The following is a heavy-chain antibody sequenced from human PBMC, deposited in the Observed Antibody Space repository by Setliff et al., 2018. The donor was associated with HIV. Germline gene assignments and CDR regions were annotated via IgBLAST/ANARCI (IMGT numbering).Heavy chain of an antibody. D-gene: IGHD3-22*01. CDR2: IHTSGNT. V-gene: IGHV4-61*02. CDR1: GGSINSGIYY. J-gene: IGHJ4*02. CDR3: AREGGLDYYDSSGHYSY. Sequence: PSETLSLTCTVSGGSINSGIYYWTWIRQPAGKGLEWIGRIHTSGNTNYNPSLKSRVTISVDTSKNQFSLKLSSVTAADTAVYYCAREGGLDYYDSSGHYSYWGQGTLVTVSS.